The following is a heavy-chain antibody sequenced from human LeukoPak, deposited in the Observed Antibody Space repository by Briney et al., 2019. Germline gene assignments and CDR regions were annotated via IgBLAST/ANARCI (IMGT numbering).Heavy chain of an antibody. Sequence: GASVKVSCKASGYTFTSYDINWVRQATGQGLEWMGWMNPNSGNTGYAQKFQGRVTMTRNTSISTAYMELSSLRSEDTAVYYCARARRVVYSVAARYYYMDVWGKGTTVTVS. V-gene: IGHV1-8*01. CDR2: MNPNSGNT. D-gene: IGHD5/OR15-5a*01. J-gene: IGHJ6*03. CDR1: GYTFTSYD. CDR3: ARARRVVYSVAARYYYMDV.